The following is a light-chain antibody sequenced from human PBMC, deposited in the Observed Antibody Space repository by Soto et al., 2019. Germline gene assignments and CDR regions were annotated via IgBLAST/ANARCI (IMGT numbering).Light chain of an antibody. CDR3: QHCYSPPIT. CDR1: QSISFY. Sequence: QITQSLSSLSASVGDRHTITCRASQSISFYLNWYQQKRRNSHKVLIDAASNLRTGVSTMSSGSRSKTVITLTINMQQPEDLTTYCCQHCYSPPITFGEGTRLEIK. J-gene: IGKJ5*01. V-gene: IGKV1-39*01. CDR2: AAS.